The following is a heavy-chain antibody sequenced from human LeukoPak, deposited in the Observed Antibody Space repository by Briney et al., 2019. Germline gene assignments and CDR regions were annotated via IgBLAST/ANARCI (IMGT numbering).Heavy chain of an antibody. CDR2: ISSNGGST. J-gene: IGHJ4*02. D-gene: IGHD6-13*01. CDR3: ARVGSSSWYYFDY. CDR1: GFTFSSYA. V-gene: IGHV3-64*01. Sequence: GGSLRLPCAASGFTFSSYAMHWVRQAPGKGLEYVSAISSNGGSTYYANSVKGRFTISRDNSKNTLYLQMGSLRAEDMAVYYCARVGSSSWYYFDYWGQGTLVTVSS.